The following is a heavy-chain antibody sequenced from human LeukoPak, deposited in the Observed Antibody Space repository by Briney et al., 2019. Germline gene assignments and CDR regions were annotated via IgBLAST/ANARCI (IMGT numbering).Heavy chain of an antibody. D-gene: IGHD6-19*01. CDR2: INPNSGGT. J-gene: IGHJ4*02. CDR3: ARVAAMAGIGWGDFDF. Sequence: ASVKVSCKASGYTFTGYYMHWVRQAPGQGLEWMGWINPNSGGTNYAQKFQGRVTMTRDTSISTTYMELNRVNSDDTALYYCARVAAMAGIGWGDFDFWGQGTLVTVSS. V-gene: IGHV1-2*02. CDR1: GYTFTGYY.